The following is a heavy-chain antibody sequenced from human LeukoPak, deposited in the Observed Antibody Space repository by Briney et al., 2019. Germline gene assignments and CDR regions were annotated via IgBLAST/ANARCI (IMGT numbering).Heavy chain of an antibody. V-gene: IGHV4-59*04. J-gene: IGHJ5*02. CDR1: GGSISSYY. CDR3: ARQLYTMVRGLGSWFDP. CDR2: IYHSGST. D-gene: IGHD3-10*01. Sequence: NPSETLSLTCTVSGGSISSYYWSWVRQPPGKGLEWIGSIYHSGSTYYNPSLKSRVTISVDTSKNQFSLKLSSVTAADTAVYYCARQLYTMVRGLGSWFDPWGQGTLVTVSS.